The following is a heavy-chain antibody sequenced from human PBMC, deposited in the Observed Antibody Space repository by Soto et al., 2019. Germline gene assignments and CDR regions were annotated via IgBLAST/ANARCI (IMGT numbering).Heavy chain of an antibody. V-gene: IGHV4-39*01. CDR3: ARHGPTWVAQVLYFDY. CDR1: SGSITSSHYY. CDR2: IYYSGTT. D-gene: IGHD7-27*01. Sequence: QLQLQESGPRLVKPSETLSLTCTVSSGSITSSHYYWGWIRQPPGKGLEWIGTIYYSGTTSYHPSLKSRVTISADTSKNQFSLRLSSVTAADTAVYYCARHGPTWVAQVLYFDYWGQGALVTVSS. J-gene: IGHJ4*02.